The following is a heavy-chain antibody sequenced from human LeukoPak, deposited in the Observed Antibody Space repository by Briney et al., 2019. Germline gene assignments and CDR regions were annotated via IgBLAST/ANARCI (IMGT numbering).Heavy chain of an antibody. J-gene: IGHJ4*02. CDR2: ISSRSGTI. CDR1: GFTFDTYG. CDR3: TRVGPGRDLGY. V-gene: IGHV3-48*04. Sequence: GRSLRLSCAASGFTFDTYGMNWVRQAPGKGLEWVSYISSRSGTIYYADSVKGRFTMSRDNAKNSLYLQMTSLRVEDTAVYYCTRVGPGRDLGYWGQGTLVTVSS. D-gene: IGHD1-1*01.